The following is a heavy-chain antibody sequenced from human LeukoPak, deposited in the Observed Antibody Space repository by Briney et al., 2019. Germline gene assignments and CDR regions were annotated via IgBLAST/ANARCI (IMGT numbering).Heavy chain of an antibody. V-gene: IGHV4-31*03. CDR1: GGSISSGGYY. J-gene: IGHJ4*02. D-gene: IGHD4-11*01. CDR3: ARGRRDYTMTTVTKYYFDY. Sequence: SQTLSLTCTVSGGSISSGGYYWSWIRQHPGKGLEWIGYIYYSGSTYYNPSLKSRVTISVDTSKNQFSLKLSSVTAADTAVYYCARGRRDYTMTTVTKYYFDYWGQGTLVTVSS. CDR2: IYYSGST.